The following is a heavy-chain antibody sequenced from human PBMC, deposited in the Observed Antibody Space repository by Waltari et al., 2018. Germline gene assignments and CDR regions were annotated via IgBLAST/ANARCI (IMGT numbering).Heavy chain of an antibody. J-gene: IGHJ4*02. CDR1: GYSISSGYY. CDR3: ARGVVAAGRDYFDY. D-gene: IGHD2-15*01. CDR2: IYPSGST. V-gene: IGHV4-38-2*01. Sequence: QVQLQESGPGLEKSSETLSLTCADSGYSISSGYYWGWIRQPPGKGLEWIWSIYPSGSTYYNPSLKSRVTISVDTSKNQFSLKLSSVTAADTAVYYCARGVVAAGRDYFDYWGQGTLVTVSS.